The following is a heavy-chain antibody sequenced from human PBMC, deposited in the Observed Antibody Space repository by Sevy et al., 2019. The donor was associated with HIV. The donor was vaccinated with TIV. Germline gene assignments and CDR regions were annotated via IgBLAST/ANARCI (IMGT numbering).Heavy chain of an antibody. D-gene: IGHD3-9*01. Sequence: GGSLRLSCAASGFTFSSYAMSWVRQAPGKGLEWVSAISGSGGSTYYADSVKGRFTISRDNSKNTLYLQMNSLRAEDTAVYYGAKTSPRYDILTGYYNYWGQGTLVTVSS. CDR2: ISGSGGST. J-gene: IGHJ4*02. CDR1: GFTFSSYA. V-gene: IGHV3-23*01. CDR3: AKTSPRYDILTGYYNY.